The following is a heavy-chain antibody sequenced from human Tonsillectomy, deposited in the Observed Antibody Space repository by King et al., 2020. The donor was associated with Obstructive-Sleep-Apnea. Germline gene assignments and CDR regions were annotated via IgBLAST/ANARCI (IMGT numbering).Heavy chain of an antibody. CDR2: ISSSSSYT. CDR3: AREFRETPLDY. CDR1: GFTFSDYY. J-gene: IGHJ4*02. D-gene: IGHD1-26*01. Sequence: VQLVESGGGLVKPGGSLRLSCAASGFTFSDYYMSWIRQAPGKGLEWVSYISSSSSYTNYADSVKGRFTISRDNAKNSLYLQMNSLRAEDTAVYYCAREFRETPLDYWGQGTLVTVSS. V-gene: IGHV3-11*06.